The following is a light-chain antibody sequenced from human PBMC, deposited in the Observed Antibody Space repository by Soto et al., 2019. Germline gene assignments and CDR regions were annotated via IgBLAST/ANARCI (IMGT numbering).Light chain of an antibody. CDR3: SSYTNRNTLVV. V-gene: IGLV2-14*01. CDR2: AVT. J-gene: IGLJ2*01. CDR1: SSDVGGYNY. Sequence: QSALTQPASVSGSPGQSITISCTGTSSDVGGYNYVSWYKQHPGKAPKLLIFAVTDRPSGVSARFSGSKSGTTASLTISGLQAEDEADYYCSSYTNRNTLVVFGGGTKVTVL.